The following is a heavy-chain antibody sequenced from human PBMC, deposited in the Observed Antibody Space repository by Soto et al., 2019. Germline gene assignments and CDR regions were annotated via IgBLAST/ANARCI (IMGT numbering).Heavy chain of an antibody. D-gene: IGHD3-9*01. CDR3: ARSETGYSRFDY. V-gene: IGHV1-3*01. J-gene: IGHJ4*02. Sequence: QVQLVQSGAEVKKPGASVKVSCRASGYTFTGNAIHWIRQAPGQRLEWIVKIDPGNGNTKFSQNFQGRVTITRDTSASAAYMELNTLGSEDTSIYYCARSETGYSRFDYWGQGTLVTVSS. CDR2: IDPGNGNT. CDR1: GYTFTGNA.